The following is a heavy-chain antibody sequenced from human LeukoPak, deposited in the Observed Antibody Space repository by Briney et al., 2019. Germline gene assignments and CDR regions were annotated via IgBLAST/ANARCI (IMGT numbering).Heavy chain of an antibody. CDR1: GGSISIYY. CDR2: ISDIGSI. CDR3: AGHHPRNTVDF. J-gene: IGHJ4*02. V-gene: IGHV4-59*08. Sequence: SKTLSLTCTVSGGSISIYYWSWIRQPPGKGLEWIAYISDIGSINYNPSLKSRVTISLDTSKNQFSLKLSSVTAADTAVYYCAGHHPRNTVDFWGQGTLVTVSS. D-gene: IGHD2-8*02.